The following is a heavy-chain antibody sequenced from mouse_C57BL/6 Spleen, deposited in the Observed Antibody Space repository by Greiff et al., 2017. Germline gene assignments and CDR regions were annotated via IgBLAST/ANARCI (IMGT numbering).Heavy chain of an antibody. J-gene: IGHJ3*01. CDR3: ARDGGDGYLAWFAY. V-gene: IGHV3-6*01. Sequence: EESGPGLVKPSQSLSLTCSVTGYSITSGYYWNWIRQFPGNKLEWMGYISYDGSNNYNPSLKNRISITRDTSKNQFFLKLNSVTTEDTATYYCARDGGDGYLAWFAYWGQGTLVTVSA. D-gene: IGHD2-3*01. CDR2: ISYDGSN. CDR1: GYSITSGYY.